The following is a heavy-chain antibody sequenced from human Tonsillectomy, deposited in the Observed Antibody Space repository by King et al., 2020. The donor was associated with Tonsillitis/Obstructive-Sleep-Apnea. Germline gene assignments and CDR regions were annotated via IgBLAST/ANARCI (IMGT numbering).Heavy chain of an antibody. CDR3: ASSRVLRYFDWLLSAFDI. CDR1: GGTFSSYA. Sequence: QLVQSGAEVKKPGSSVKVSCKASGGTFSSYAISWVRQAPGQGLEWMGGFIPIFGTANYAQKFQGRVTITADESTSTAYMELSSLRSEDTAVYYCASSRVLRYFDWLLSAFDIWGQGTMV. CDR2: FIPIFGTA. J-gene: IGHJ3*02. V-gene: IGHV1-69*12. D-gene: IGHD3-9*01.